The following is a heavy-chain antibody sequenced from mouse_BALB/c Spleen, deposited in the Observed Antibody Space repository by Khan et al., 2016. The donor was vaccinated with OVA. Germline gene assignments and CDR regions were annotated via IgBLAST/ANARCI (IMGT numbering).Heavy chain of an antibody. V-gene: IGHV2-6-5*01. CDR1: GFSLTDYG. CDR3: AKGVWSYYFALDY. D-gene: IGHD2-10*02. CDR2: IWGGGTT. J-gene: IGHJ4*01. Sequence: QVQLKESGPGLVAPSQNLSITCTVSGFSLTDYGVSWIRQPPGQGLEWLGVIWGGGTTSYNSALKSRLSITKDNSKSQVFLKMNSLQTDDTAMYYCAKGVWSYYFALDYWGQGTSVTVSS.